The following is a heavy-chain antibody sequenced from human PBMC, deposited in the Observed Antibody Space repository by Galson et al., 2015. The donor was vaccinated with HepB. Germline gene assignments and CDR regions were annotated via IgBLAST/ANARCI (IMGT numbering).Heavy chain of an antibody. CDR3: TRDGERGGNDY. CDR2: INPTGGST. D-gene: IGHD3-16*01. J-gene: IGHJ4*02. Sequence: SVKVSCKASGYTFSSYYMHWVRQAPGQGLEWMGIINPTGGSTSYAQKFQDRVTMTRDTSTSTVYMELSSLRSEDMAVYYCTRDGERGGNDYWGQGTLVTVSS. V-gene: IGHV1-46*03. CDR1: GYTFSSYY.